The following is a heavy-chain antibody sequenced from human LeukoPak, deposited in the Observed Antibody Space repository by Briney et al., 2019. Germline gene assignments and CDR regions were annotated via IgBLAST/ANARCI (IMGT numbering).Heavy chain of an antibody. J-gene: IGHJ4*02. D-gene: IGHD7-27*01. V-gene: IGHV3-53*01. CDR2: IYSGGGA. CDR1: GSNNY. Sequence: PGGSLRLSCAASGSNNYISWVRQAPGKGLEWVSVIYSGGGAYYADSVKGRFTISRDNSKNSLYLQMNSLRAEDTAVYYCARGPTGELDYWGQGTLVTASS. CDR3: ARGPTGELDY.